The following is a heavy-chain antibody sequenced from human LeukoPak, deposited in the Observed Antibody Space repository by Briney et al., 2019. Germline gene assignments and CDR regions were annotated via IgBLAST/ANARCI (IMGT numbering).Heavy chain of an antibody. J-gene: IGHJ4*02. CDR1: GFTFSSYA. D-gene: IGHD2-15*01. CDR2: ISYDGSNK. V-gene: IGHV3-30-3*01. Sequence: GGSLRLSCAASGFTFSSYAMHWVRQAPGKGLEWVAVISYDGSNKYYADSVKGRFTISRDNSKNTLYLQMNSLRAEDTAVYYCASWIVVVVAATREFDYWGQGTLVTVSS. CDR3: ASWIVVVVAATREFDY.